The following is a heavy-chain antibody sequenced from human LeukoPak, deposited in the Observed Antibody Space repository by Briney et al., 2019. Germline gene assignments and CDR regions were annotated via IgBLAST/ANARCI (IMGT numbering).Heavy chain of an antibody. CDR1: GFTFSDYI. CDR3: AKRGSYSSSFTSTFDY. D-gene: IGHD6-6*01. Sequence: GGTLRHSCAASGFTFSDYIMDWVRQAQGKVLEWVGRFRKKTNSYTTEYAASVKGRFSISRDDSKNSLYLQMNSLRAEDTAVYYCAKRGSYSSSFTSTFDYWGQGTLVTVSS. V-gene: IGHV3-72*01. J-gene: IGHJ4*02. CDR2: FRKKTNSYTT.